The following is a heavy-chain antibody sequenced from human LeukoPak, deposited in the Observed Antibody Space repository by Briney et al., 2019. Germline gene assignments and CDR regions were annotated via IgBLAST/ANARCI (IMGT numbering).Heavy chain of an antibody. Sequence: SVKVSCKASGGTFSSYAISWVRQAPGQGLEWMGRIIPILGIANYAQKFQGRVTITADKSTSTAYMELSSLRSEDTAVYYCARALSGSLYFRHWGQGTLVTVSS. V-gene: IGHV1-69*04. CDR3: ARALSGSLYFRH. D-gene: IGHD1-26*01. J-gene: IGHJ1*01. CDR1: GGTFSSYA. CDR2: IIPILGIA.